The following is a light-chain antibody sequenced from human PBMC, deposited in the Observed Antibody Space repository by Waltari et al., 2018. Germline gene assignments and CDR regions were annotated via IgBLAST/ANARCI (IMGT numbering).Light chain of an antibody. Sequence: QSALTQPASVSGSPGQSITISCTGTSSDVGGYNYVAWYQQHPGKAPKVLIYDVSNRPSGVSNRCSGSKSGNTASLTISGRQAEDEADYYCSSYTNSNTWVFGGGTKLTVL. CDR2: DVS. J-gene: IGLJ3*02. CDR1: SSDVGGYNY. CDR3: SSYTNSNTWV. V-gene: IGLV2-14*03.